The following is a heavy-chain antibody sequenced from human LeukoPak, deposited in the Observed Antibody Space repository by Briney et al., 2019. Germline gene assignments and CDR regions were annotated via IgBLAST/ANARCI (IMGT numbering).Heavy chain of an antibody. D-gene: IGHD3-10*01. Sequence: SETLSLTCAVYGGSFSGYYWTWIRQPPGKGLEWIGEINHGRSTNYNPSLKSRVTISVDTSKNQFSLKLSSVTAADTAVYYCARRQMYYYGSGSYYWIATYFDYWGQGTLVTVSS. J-gene: IGHJ4*02. CDR2: INHGRST. CDR3: ARRQMYYYGSGSYYWIATYFDY. CDR1: GGSFSGYY. V-gene: IGHV4-34*01.